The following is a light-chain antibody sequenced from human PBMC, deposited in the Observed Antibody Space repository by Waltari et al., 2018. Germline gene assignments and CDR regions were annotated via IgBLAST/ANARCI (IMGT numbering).Light chain of an antibody. CDR3: QHHVRLPAT. V-gene: IGKV3-20*01. J-gene: IGKJ1*01. CDR2: ATS. CDR1: QDIGHY. Sequence: IVLTQSPGTLSSSPGGRATLSCRASQDIGHYLAWYQQKPGQAPRLLIYATSTRAAGIPDRFSGSGSGADFSLTITRLEPEDFAVYYCQHHVRLPATFGQGTKV.